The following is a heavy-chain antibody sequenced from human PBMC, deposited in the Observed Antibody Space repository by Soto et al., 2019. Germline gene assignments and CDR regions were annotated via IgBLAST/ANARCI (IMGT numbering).Heavy chain of an antibody. D-gene: IGHD1-1*01. CDR3: AKDKGVFNWATSYFDY. V-gene: IGHV3-30*18. CDR1: GFTFRNYA. J-gene: IGHJ4*02. CDR2: TSYDGNNE. Sequence: GCLRLSCAACGFTFRNYAMHRVRQAPCKGLEWVALTSYDGNNEYYTDSVKGRFTISRDNSKNTLFLQMNSPRPEDTAVYYCAKDKGVFNWATSYFDYWGQGALVTVSS.